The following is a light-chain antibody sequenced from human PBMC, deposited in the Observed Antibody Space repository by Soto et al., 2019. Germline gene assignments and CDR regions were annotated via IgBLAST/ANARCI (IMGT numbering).Light chain of an antibody. V-gene: IGKV1-5*03. J-gene: IGKJ1*01. CDR3: QQYYSYPWT. CDR1: QSISSW. Sequence: DSRMTQSPSTXSXXVXXXXXXXXRASQSISSWLAWYQQKPGKAPKGLIYKASTLESGAPSRFSGSGSGTEFTLTTSSLQPDDFATYYCQQYYSYPWTFGQGTKVDIK. CDR2: KAS.